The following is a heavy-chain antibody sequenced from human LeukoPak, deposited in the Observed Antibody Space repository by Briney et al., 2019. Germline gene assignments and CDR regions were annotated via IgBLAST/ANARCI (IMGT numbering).Heavy chain of an antibody. D-gene: IGHD3-22*01. J-gene: IGHJ4*02. CDR1: GGSISSGGYY. Sequence: SQTLSLTCTVSGGSISSGGYYWSWIRQHPGKGLEWIGYIYYSGSTYYNPSLKSRVTISVDTSENQFSLKLSSVTAADTAVYYCARDKPIGSGYGYYFDYWGQGTLVTVSS. CDR3: ARDKPIGSGYGYYFDY. CDR2: IYYSGST. V-gene: IGHV4-31*03.